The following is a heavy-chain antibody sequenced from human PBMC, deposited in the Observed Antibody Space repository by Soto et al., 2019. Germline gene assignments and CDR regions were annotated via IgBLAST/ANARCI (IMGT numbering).Heavy chain of an antibody. CDR3: AKTYYGSGGYGWYYYYMDV. CDR1: GFTFSSYG. J-gene: IGHJ6*03. CDR2: ISEDGSNK. Sequence: GGPLRLSCVASGFTFSSYGMHWVRQAPGKGLQGVAAISEDGSNKYYGDSVKGRFTISRDNSKNTLYLKMNSLRPEDTAVYYCAKTYYGSGGYGWYYYYMDVWGKGTTVTVSS. D-gene: IGHD3-10*01. V-gene: IGHV3-30*18.